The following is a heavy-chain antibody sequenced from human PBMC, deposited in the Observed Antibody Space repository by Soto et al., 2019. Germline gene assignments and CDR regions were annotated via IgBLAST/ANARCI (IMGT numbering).Heavy chain of an antibody. CDR2: ISYDGSNK. CDR3: ATGSIAAAGADYWYFDL. V-gene: IGHV3-30*03. J-gene: IGHJ2*01. D-gene: IGHD6-13*01. Sequence: QVQLVESGGGVVQPGRSLRLSCAASGFTFSSYGMHWVRQAPSKGLEWVAVISYDGSNKYYADSVKGRFTISRDNSKNTLYLQMNSLRAEDTAVYYCATGSIAAAGADYWYFDLWGRGTLVTVSS. CDR1: GFTFSSYG.